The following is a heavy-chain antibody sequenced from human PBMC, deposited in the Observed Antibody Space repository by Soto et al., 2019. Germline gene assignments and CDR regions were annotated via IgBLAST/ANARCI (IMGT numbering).Heavy chain of an antibody. CDR3: AKVSSSWYSGFFDL. V-gene: IGHV3-23*01. J-gene: IGHJ4*02. Sequence: GGSLRLSCAASGFTFSSYAMSWVRQAPGKGLEWVSGISGSDGSTYYADSVKGRFTISRDNSMNTLYLQMNTLRAEDTAVYYCAKVSSSWYSGFFDLWGQGTLVTVSS. CDR2: ISGSDGST. D-gene: IGHD6-13*01. CDR1: GFTFSSYA.